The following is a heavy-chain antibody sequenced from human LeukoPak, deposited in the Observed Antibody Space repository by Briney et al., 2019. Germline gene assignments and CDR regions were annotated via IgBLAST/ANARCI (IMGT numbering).Heavy chain of an antibody. Sequence: SETLSLTCTVSGGSISSYYWSWIRQPPGKGLEWIGYIYYSGSTNYNPSLKSRLTISVDTSKNQFSLKLSSVTAADTAVYYCARETSQKGAHYMDVWGKGTTVIISS. J-gene: IGHJ6*03. D-gene: IGHD3-16*01. CDR1: GGSISSYY. V-gene: IGHV4-59*01. CDR2: IYYSGST. CDR3: ARETSQKGAHYMDV.